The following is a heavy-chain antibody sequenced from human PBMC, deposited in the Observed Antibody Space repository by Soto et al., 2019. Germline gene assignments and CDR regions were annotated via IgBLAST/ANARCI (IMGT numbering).Heavy chain of an antibody. V-gene: IGHV1-69*01. J-gene: IGHJ6*02. Sequence: QVQLVQSGAEVKRPGSSVKVSCKASGDMFRNSAFTWVRQAPGQGLAWMGEIIPLFRKTDVAQKFQGRVNLTADESTSSLYMEVSSLTSEDTAVYFCARARLSNGDPNIYFFYGLDVWGQGTTITVSS. CDR1: GDMFRNSA. D-gene: IGHD3-10*01. CDR3: ARARLSNGDPNIYFFYGLDV. CDR2: IIPLFRKT.